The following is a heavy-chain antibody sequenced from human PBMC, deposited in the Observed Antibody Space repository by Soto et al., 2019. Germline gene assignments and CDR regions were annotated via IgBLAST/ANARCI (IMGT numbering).Heavy chain of an antibody. D-gene: IGHD3-10*01. V-gene: IGHV4-39*07. CDR1: GGSISSSSYY. Sequence: SETLSLTCTVSGGSISSSSYYWGWIRQPPGKGLEWIGSIYYSGSTNYNPSLKSRVTISVDTSKNQLSLKLSSVTAADTAVYYCARRLFDKNYYGSGNWNWFDPWGQGTLVTVSS. CDR3: ARRLFDKNYYGSGNWNWFDP. CDR2: IYYSGST. J-gene: IGHJ5*02.